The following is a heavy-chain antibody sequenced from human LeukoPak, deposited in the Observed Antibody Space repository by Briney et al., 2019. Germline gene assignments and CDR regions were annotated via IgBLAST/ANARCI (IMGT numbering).Heavy chain of an antibody. CDR3: ARAGYSSSWGFDY. CDR1: GGSISSSSYY. Sequence: KPSETLSLTCTVSGGSISSSSYYWGWIRQPPGKGLEWIGSIYYSGSTYYNPSLKSRVTISVDTSKNQFSLKLSSVTAADTAVYYCARAGYSSSWGFDYWGQGTLVTVSS. CDR2: IYYSGST. D-gene: IGHD6-13*01. J-gene: IGHJ4*02. V-gene: IGHV4-39*01.